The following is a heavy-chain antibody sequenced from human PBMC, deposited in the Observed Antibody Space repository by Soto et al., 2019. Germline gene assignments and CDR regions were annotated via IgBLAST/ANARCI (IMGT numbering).Heavy chain of an antibody. Sequence: GGSLRLSCAASGFTFSSYGMHWVRQAPGKGLEWVAVISYDGSNKYYADSVKGRFTISRDNSKNTLYLQMNSLRAEDTAVYYCAKDGDVITGTTNGSHYYYMDVWGKGTTVTVSS. J-gene: IGHJ6*03. CDR1: GFTFSSYG. CDR2: ISYDGSNK. D-gene: IGHD1-7*01. CDR3: AKDGDVITGTTNGSHYYYMDV. V-gene: IGHV3-30*18.